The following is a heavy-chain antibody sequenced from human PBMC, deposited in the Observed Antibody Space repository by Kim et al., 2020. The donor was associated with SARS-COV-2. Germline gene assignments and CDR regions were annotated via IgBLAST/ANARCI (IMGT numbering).Heavy chain of an antibody. J-gene: IGHJ4*02. V-gene: IGHV4-30-2*04. CDR3: ARGPDY. Sequence: YHSGSTYYNPSLKSRVTISVDTSKNQFSLKLSSVTAADTAVYYCARGPDYWGQGTLVTVSS. CDR2: YHSGST.